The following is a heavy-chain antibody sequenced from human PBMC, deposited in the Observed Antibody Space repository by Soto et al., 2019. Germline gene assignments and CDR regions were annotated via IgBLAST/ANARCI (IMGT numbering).Heavy chain of an antibody. J-gene: IGHJ4*02. Sequence: QVQLVQSGTEVKKPGASVKVSCQASGYTFTSYIMHWVRKAPGQRLEWLGWINAGDGNTKYSQKFQGRVTITRDTSASTAYMELSSLRSEDTAVDYCARARGYYDSSGYYYYFDYWGQGTLVTVSS. CDR2: INAGDGNT. D-gene: IGHD3-22*01. CDR3: ARARGYYDSSGYYYYFDY. CDR1: GYTFTSYI. V-gene: IGHV1-3*01.